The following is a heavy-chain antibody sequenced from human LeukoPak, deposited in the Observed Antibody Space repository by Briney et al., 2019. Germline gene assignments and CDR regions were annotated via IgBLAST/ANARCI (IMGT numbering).Heavy chain of an antibody. CDR1: GFTFNDFW. V-gene: IGHV3-11*04. J-gene: IGHJ6*02. D-gene: IGHD3-3*01. CDR2: ISNTGSTI. Sequence: GGSLRLSCAASGFTFNDFWMSWIRQAPGKGLEWVSYISNTGSTIYYADSVKGRFTISRGNAKNSLYLQMNSLRAEDTAVYYCARDRAYYDLFRYYYGMDVWGQGTTVTVSS. CDR3: ARDRAYYDLFRYYYGMDV.